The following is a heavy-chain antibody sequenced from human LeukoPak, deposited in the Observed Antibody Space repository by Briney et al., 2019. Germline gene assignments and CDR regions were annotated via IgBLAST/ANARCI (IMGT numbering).Heavy chain of an antibody. J-gene: IGHJ6*03. CDR1: GGSISSSSYY. V-gene: IGHV4-39*07. D-gene: IGHD4-11*01. CDR3: ARVTTVTTAAGYYYYYMDV. CDR2: IYYSGST. Sequence: SETLSLTCTVSGGSISSSSYYWGWIRQPPGKGLEWIGSIYYSGSTYYNPSLKSRVTISVDTSKNQFSLKLSSVTAADTAVYYCARVTTVTTAAGYYYYYMDVWGKGTTVTVSS.